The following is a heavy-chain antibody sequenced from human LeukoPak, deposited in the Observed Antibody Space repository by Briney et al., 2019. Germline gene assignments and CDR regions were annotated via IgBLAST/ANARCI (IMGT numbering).Heavy chain of an antibody. V-gene: IGHV4-39*01. Sequence: PSETLSLTCTVSGGSISSSSYYWGWIRQPPGQGLEWIGSIYYSGSTYYNPSLKSRVTISVDTSKNQFSLKLSSVTAADTAVYYCARQPYGDFDYWGQGTLVTVSS. D-gene: IGHD4-17*01. J-gene: IGHJ4*02. CDR3: ARQPYGDFDY. CDR1: GGSISSSSYY. CDR2: IYYSGST.